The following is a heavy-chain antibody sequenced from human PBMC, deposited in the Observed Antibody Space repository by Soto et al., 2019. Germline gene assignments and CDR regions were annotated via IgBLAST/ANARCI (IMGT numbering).Heavy chain of an antibody. D-gene: IGHD3-10*01. Sequence: SETLSLTCTVSGGSVSSGDYFWSWLRQSPGKRLEWIAYIYYSGSTNYNPSLKSRATISVDTSKSQVSPTLTSMTAADAALYYCARSPNYYYYGFDVWGQGTAVTVSS. V-gene: IGHV4-61*08. CDR1: GGSVSSGDYF. J-gene: IGHJ6*02. CDR2: IYYSGST. CDR3: ARSPNYYYYGFDV.